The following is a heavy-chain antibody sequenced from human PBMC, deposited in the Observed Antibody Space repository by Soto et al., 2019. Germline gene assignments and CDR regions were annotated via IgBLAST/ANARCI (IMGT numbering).Heavy chain of an antibody. J-gene: IGHJ6*02. V-gene: IGHV1-69*02. Sequence: QLVQSGAEVKRPGSSVKVSCKASGGDFLSYTISWVRQVPGQGPEWMGTIIPILDVAKNAQKFQGRVAITADKATSTVYMELRSLRSDDTAVYYCAQMWFGELLHGMDVWGQGTTITVSS. D-gene: IGHD3-10*01. CDR2: IIPILDVA. CDR3: AQMWFGELLHGMDV. CDR1: GGDFLSYT.